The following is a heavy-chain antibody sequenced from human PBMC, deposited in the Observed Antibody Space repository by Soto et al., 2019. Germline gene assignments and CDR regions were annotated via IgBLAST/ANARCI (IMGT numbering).Heavy chain of an antibody. V-gene: IGHV3-74*01. CDR3: ARGRLISLYYFDY. J-gene: IGHJ4*02. CDR1: GFTFSSYW. Sequence: GGSLRLSYAASGFTFSSYWMHWVRQAPGKGLVWVSRINSDGSSTSYADSVKGRFTISRDNAKNSLYLQMNSLRAEDTAVYYCARGRLISLYYFDYWGQGTLVTVSS. CDR2: INSDGSST. D-gene: IGHD2-15*01.